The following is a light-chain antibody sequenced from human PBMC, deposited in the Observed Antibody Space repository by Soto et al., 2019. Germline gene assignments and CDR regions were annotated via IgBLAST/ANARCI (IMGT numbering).Light chain of an antibody. CDR2: GAS. V-gene: IGKV3-20*01. CDR1: QSVSSR. Sequence: EIVMTQSPATLSVSPGERVTLSCRASQSVSSRLAWYHQKPGQSPRLLIYGASTRATGIPDRFSGSGSGTDLTLTISSLEPEDFAVYYCEQYGSSPPSITFGQGTRLEIK. J-gene: IGKJ5*01. CDR3: EQYGSSPPSIT.